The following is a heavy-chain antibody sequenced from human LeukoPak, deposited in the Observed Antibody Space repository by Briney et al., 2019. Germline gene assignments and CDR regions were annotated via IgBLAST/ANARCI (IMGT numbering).Heavy chain of an antibody. V-gene: IGHV3-23*01. D-gene: IGHD1-26*01. CDR3: AKSGGPGLNYFDY. J-gene: IGHJ4*02. Sequence: EGSLRLSCAASGFTFSSYAMSWVRQAPGKGLEWVSAISGSGGSTYYADSVKGRFTISRDNSKNTLYLQMNSLRAEDTAVYYCAKSGGPGLNYFDYWGQGTLVTVSS. CDR2: ISGSGGST. CDR1: GFTFSSYA.